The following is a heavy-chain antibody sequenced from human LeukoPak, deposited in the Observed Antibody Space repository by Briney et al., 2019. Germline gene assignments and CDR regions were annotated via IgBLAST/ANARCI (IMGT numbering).Heavy chain of an antibody. CDR3: ARVGDYDYFDY. CDR1: GESFSGYY. J-gene: IGHJ4*02. CDR2: INHSGST. Sequence: PSETLSLTCAVYGESFSGYYWSWIRQPPGKGLEWIGEINHSGSTNYNPSLKSRVTISVDTSKNQFSLKLSSVTAADTAVYYCARVGDYDYFDYWGQGTLVTVSS. D-gene: IGHD4-17*01. V-gene: IGHV4-34*01.